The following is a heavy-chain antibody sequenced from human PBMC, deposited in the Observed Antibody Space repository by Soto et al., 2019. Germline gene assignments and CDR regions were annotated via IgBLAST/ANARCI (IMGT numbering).Heavy chain of an antibody. J-gene: IGHJ2*01. Sequence: QLQLQESGPGLVKPSETLSLTCTVSGASFSSYYWSWIRQPPGKGLEWIGHIYYSGSPNYNPSLRSRVTISIDTSNNQFSLKLSSVTAADTAMYYCARVTLPSTLFGVGRDWYFDLWGRGTLVTVSS. CDR1: GASFSSYY. CDR2: IYYSGSP. CDR3: ARVTLPSTLFGVGRDWYFDL. D-gene: IGHD3-3*01. V-gene: IGHV4-59*01.